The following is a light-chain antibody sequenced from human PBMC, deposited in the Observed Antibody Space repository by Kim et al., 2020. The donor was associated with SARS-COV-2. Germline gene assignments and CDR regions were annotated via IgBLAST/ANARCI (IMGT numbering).Light chain of an antibody. CDR2: GAV. CDR1: QIVNSSS. Sequence: SPGERAPLSCRACQIVNSSSLALYQQKPGQTPGLLIHGAVYRATGIPDRFSGSASGTDFTLIISRLEPEDFAVYYCQQYGDSVYTFGQGTKLEI. V-gene: IGKV3-20*01. CDR3: QQYGDSVYT. J-gene: IGKJ2*01.